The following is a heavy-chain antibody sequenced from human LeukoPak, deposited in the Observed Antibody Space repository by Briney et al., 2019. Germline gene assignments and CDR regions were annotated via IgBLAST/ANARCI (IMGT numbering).Heavy chain of an antibody. Sequence: PSETLSLTCAVSGGSISSSNWWSWVRQPPGKGLEWIGEIYHSGSTNYNPSLKSRVTISVDKSKNQFSLRLSSVTAADTAVYYCARKGYSSSWYWYFDLWGRGTLVTVSS. CDR2: IYHSGST. D-gene: IGHD6-13*01. CDR3: ARKGYSSSWYWYFDL. V-gene: IGHV4-4*02. CDR1: GGSISSSNW. J-gene: IGHJ2*01.